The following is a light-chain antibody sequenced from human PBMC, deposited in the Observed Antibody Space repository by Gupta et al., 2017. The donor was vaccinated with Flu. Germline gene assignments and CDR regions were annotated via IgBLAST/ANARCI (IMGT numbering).Light chain of an antibody. V-gene: IGLV1-47*01. J-gene: IGLJ3*02. Sequence: QSVLTQPPSASGTPGQRVAIPCPGESDNIGRNDVYWYQQRPGPAPKLLGSSTDQRPSGVPERLSASKSGTTASLAISGLRSDDEASYYCASWDDSLGASVFGGGTKLTVL. CDR3: ASWDDSLGASV. CDR2: STD. CDR1: SDNIGRND.